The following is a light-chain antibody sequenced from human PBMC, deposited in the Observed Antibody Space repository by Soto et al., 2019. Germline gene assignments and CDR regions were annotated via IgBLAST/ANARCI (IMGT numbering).Light chain of an antibody. CDR2: EVS. Sequence: QSALTQPASVSGSPGQSITISCTGTSSDVGSYNLVSWYQQHPGKAPKLMIYEVSKRPSGVSNRFSGSKSGNTASLTISGLQAEDEADYYCCSYAGSPFYVFGTGTKVTV. CDR1: SSDVGSYNL. J-gene: IGLJ1*01. CDR3: CSYAGSPFYV. V-gene: IGLV2-23*02.